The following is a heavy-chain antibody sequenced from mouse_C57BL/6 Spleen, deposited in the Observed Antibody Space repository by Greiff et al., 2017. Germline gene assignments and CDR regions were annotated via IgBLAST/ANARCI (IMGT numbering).Heavy chain of an antibody. CDR2: FYPGSGSI. D-gene: IGHD2-4*01. CDR3: ARPRASYDYDPAWFAY. Sequence: QVQLQQSGAELVKPGASVKLSCKASGYTFTEYTIHWVKERSGQGLEWIGWFYPGSGSIKYNEKFKDKATLTADKSSSTVYMELSRLTSEDSAVYFCARPRASYDYDPAWFAYWGQGTLVTVSA. V-gene: IGHV1-62-2*01. CDR1: GYTFTEYT. J-gene: IGHJ3*01.